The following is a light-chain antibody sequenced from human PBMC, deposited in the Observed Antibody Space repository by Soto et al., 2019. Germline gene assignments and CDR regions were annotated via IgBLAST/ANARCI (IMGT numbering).Light chain of an antibody. CDR1: QSVSSNY. CDR3: QQRGNRPPWT. Sequence: IVLTQSPGTLSLSPGERGALSCRASQSVSSNYVAWYQQKPGQAPRLLIYDASNRATGIPARFSGSGSGTDFTLTISSLEPEDFAVYYCQQRGNRPPWTFGQGTKVDIK. J-gene: IGKJ1*01. V-gene: IGKV3D-20*02. CDR2: DAS.